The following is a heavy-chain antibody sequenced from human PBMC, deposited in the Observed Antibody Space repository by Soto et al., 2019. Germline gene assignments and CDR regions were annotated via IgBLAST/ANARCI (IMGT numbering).Heavy chain of an antibody. D-gene: IGHD3-9*01. CDR2: IDSDGRST. CDR3: AREPVNYDTLTGYSPPCYFDY. Sequence: GGSLRLSCAASGFTFSSYWLHWVRQAPGKGLVWVSRIDSDGRSTSNADSVKGRFTISRDNAKNTLYLQMNSLRAEDTAVYYCAREPVNYDTLTGYSPPCYFDYWGQGTLVTVSS. CDR1: GFTFSSYW. J-gene: IGHJ4*02. V-gene: IGHV3-74*01.